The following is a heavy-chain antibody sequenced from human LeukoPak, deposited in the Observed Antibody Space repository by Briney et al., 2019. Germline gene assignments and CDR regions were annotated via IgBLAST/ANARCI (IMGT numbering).Heavy chain of an antibody. J-gene: IGHJ3*02. CDR2: IYHSGST. CDR3: AREGWGLIRVAFDI. V-gene: IGHV4-38-2*02. D-gene: IGHD1-26*01. CDR1: GYSISSGYY. Sequence: SETLSLTCTVSGYSISSGYYWGWIRQPPGKGLEWIGRIYHSGSTYYNPSLKSRVTISVDTSKNQFSLKLSSVTAADTAVYYCAREGWGLIRVAFDIWGQGTMVTVSS.